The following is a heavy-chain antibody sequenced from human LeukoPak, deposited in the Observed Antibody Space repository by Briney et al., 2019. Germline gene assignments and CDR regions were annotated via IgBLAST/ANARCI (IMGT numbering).Heavy chain of an antibody. CDR2: IYSGGST. V-gene: IGHV3-66*01. Sequence: GGSLRLSCAASGFTVSTNYMSWVRQAPGKGLEWVSIIYSGGSTYYPDSVKGRFTLSRDISQNTVYLQMNSLRAEDTAVYYCARDLGYSAYATVRGNDVEIWGQGTMVTVSS. CDR1: GFTVSTNY. D-gene: IGHD5-12*01. J-gene: IGHJ3*02. CDR3: ARDLGYSAYATVRGNDVEI.